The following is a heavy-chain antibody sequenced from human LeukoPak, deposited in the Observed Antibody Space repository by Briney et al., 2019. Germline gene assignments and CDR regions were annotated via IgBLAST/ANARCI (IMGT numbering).Heavy chain of an antibody. CDR3: AKGRCRVVMVYAIPYYYGMDV. Sequence: GGSLRLSCAASGFTFSSYSMNWVRQPPAHGLEWVSSISSSSSYIYYSDSVKRRFTISRDNANNSLYLQMTSLRAEDMAVYCCAKGRCRVVMVYAIPYYYGMDVWGQGTTVTVFS. J-gene: IGHJ6*02. CDR2: ISSSSSYI. D-gene: IGHD2-8*02. CDR1: GFTFSSYS. V-gene: IGHV3-21*01.